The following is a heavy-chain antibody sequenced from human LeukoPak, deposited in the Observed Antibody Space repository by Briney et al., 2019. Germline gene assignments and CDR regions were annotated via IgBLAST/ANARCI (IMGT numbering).Heavy chain of an antibody. D-gene: IGHD2-15*01. CDR3: ARTPKGGDY. CDR1: GFTFSSYA. Sequence: GGSLRLSCAASGFTFSSYAMHWVRQAPGKGLEWVGNIKQDGSEKYYADSVKGRFTISRDNAKNSLYLQMNSLRAEDTAVYYCARTPKGGDYWGQGALVTVSS. V-gene: IGHV3-7*01. CDR2: IKQDGSEK. J-gene: IGHJ4*02.